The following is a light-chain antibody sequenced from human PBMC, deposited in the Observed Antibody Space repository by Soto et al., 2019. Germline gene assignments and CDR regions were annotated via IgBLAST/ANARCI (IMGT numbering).Light chain of an antibody. J-gene: IGKJ4*01. CDR3: QQYNNWPLT. CDR2: DAS. Sequence: EIVMTQSPATLSVSPGERATLSCRASQSFSSDLAWYQQKPGQAPRLLIYDASTRATGIPARFSGSESGTAFTLTISSLQSEDFAVYYCQQYNNWPLTFGGGTKVEIK. V-gene: IGKV3-15*01. CDR1: QSFSSD.